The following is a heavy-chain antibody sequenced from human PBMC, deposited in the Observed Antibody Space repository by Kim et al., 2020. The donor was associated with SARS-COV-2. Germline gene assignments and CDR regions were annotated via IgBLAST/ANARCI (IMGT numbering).Heavy chain of an antibody. CDR3: AKDWGQQLVRDYYYYYGMDV. V-gene: IGHV3-30*18. D-gene: IGHD6-13*01. CDR1: GFTFSSYG. J-gene: IGHJ6*02. CDR2: ISYDGSNK. Sequence: GGSLRLSCAASGFTFSSYGMHWVRQAPGKGLEWVAVISYDGSNKYYADSVKGRFTISRDNSKNTLYLQMNSLRAEDTAVYYCAKDWGQQLVRDYYYYYGMDVWGQGTTVTVSS.